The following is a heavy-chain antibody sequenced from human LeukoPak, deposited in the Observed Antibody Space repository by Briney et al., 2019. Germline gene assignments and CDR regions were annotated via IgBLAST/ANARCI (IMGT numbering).Heavy chain of an antibody. CDR3: ARAGYYYDSSGYYYFDY. CDR2: IYYSGST. Sequence: SETLSLTCTVSGGSISSCYWSWIRQPPGKGLEWIGYIYYSGSTNYNPSLKSRVTISVDTSKNQFSLKLSSVTAADTAVYYCARAGYYYDSSGYYYFDYWGQGTLVTVSS. J-gene: IGHJ4*02. D-gene: IGHD3-22*01. CDR1: GGSISSCY. V-gene: IGHV4-59*01.